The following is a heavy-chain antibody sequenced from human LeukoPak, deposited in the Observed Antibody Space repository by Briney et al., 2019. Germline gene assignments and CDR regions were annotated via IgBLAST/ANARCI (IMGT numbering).Heavy chain of an antibody. CDR3: ARGGGSSGYWAFDY. J-gene: IGHJ4*02. D-gene: IGHD3-22*01. Sequence: ASETLSLTCTVSGGSVSSGSYYWSWIRQPPGKGLEWIGYIYYSGSTNCNPSLKSRVTISVDTSKNQFSLKLSSVTAADTAVYYCARGGGSSGYWAFDYWGQGTLVTVSS. V-gene: IGHV4-61*01. CDR1: GGSVSSGSYY. CDR2: IYYSGST.